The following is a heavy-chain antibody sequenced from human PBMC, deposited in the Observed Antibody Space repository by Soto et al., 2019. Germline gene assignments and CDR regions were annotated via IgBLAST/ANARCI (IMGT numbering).Heavy chain of an antibody. CDR2: ISYDGSNK. V-gene: IGHV3-30-3*01. CDR1: GFTFSSYA. CDR3: ARENYCSSTSCYWDFYYYYGMDV. Sequence: GGSLRLSCAASGFTFSSYAMHWVRQAPGKGLEWVAVISYDGSNKYYADSVKGRFTISRDNSKNTLYLQMNSLRAEDTAVYYCARENYCSSTSCYWDFYYYYGMDVWGQGTTVTVSS. D-gene: IGHD2-2*01. J-gene: IGHJ6*02.